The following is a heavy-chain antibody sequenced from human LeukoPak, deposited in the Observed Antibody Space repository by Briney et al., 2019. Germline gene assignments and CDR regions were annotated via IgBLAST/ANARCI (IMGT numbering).Heavy chain of an antibody. CDR3: ARYTGSPLVFLDC. CDR2: IYYSGNT. V-gene: IGHV4-39*01. Sequence: SETLSLTCTVSGGSITSSDHYWGWIRQPPGEGLEWIGSIYYSGNTYHNPSLKSRVTMSVDTSKNQFSLKLNSVTATDTAMYYCARYTGSPLVFLDCWGQGTLVTVSS. D-gene: IGHD1-26*01. J-gene: IGHJ4*02. CDR1: GGSITSSDHY.